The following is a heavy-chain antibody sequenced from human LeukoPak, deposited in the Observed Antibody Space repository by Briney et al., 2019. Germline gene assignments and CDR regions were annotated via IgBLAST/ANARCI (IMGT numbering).Heavy chain of an antibody. CDR1: GFSFSNYW. CDR2: MKQDGSAR. Sequence: GGSLRLSCAGSGFSFSNYWMAWVRQAPGKGPEWVANMKQDGSARRYADSVKGRFTISRDNDQNSVYLQMNSLRAEDTAVYYCARDVVGSLDYWGLGTLVTVSS. J-gene: IGHJ4*02. D-gene: IGHD2-15*01. V-gene: IGHV3-7*01. CDR3: ARDVVGSLDY.